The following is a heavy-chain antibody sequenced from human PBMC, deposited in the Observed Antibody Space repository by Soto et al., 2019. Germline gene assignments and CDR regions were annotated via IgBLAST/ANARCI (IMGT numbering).Heavy chain of an antibody. V-gene: IGHV1-18*01. J-gene: IGHJ6*02. Sequence: ASVKVSCKASGYTFRSYGISWVRQAPGQGLEWMGWISAYNGNTNYAQKLQGRVTMTTDTSTSTAYMELRSLRSDDTAVYYCARDYGDYDYYYYGMDVWGQGTTVTVSS. CDR1: GYTFRSYG. CDR3: ARDYGDYDYYYYGMDV. D-gene: IGHD4-17*01. CDR2: ISAYNGNT.